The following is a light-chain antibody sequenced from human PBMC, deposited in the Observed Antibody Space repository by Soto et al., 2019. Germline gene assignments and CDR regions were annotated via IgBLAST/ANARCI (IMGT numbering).Light chain of an antibody. V-gene: IGLV2-14*02. J-gene: IGLJ2*01. CDR2: EVS. CDR1: SRDVGSYNL. Sequence: QSALTQPASVSGSPGQSITISCTGTSRDVGSYNLVSWYQQYPGKAPKLMIYEVSNRPSGVSNRFSGYKSGNTASLTISGLQAEDEADYYCSSYTSSTTRVFGGGTQLTVL. CDR3: SSYTSSTTRV.